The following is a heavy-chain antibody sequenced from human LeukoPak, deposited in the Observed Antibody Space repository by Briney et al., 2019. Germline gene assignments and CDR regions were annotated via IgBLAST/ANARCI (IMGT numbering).Heavy chain of an antibody. CDR3: ARDQIVGATSDEVFDY. CDR1: GGSISSYY. CDR2: IYTSGST. Sequence: SETLSLTCTVSGGSISSYYWSWIRQPAGKGLEWIGRIYTSGSTNYNPSLKSRVTMSVDTSKNQFSLKLSSVTAADTAVYYCARDQIVGATSDEVFDYWGQGTLVTVSS. J-gene: IGHJ4*02. V-gene: IGHV4-4*07. D-gene: IGHD1-26*01.